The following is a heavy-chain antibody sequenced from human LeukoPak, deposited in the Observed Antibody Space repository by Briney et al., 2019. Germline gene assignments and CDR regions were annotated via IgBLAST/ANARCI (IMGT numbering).Heavy chain of an antibody. V-gene: IGHV3-74*01. J-gene: IGHJ4*02. D-gene: IGHD2-2*01. CDR3: ARELVVRAGDYFDY. CDR2: INGDGSST. CDR1: GFTFSTYW. Sequence: GGSLRLSCAASGFTFSTYWMHWVRHAPGKGLVWVLRINGDGSSTRYADSVKGRFTISRDSAKNTLYLQMNSLRVEDTAVYYCARELVVRAGDYFDYWGQGTPVTVSS.